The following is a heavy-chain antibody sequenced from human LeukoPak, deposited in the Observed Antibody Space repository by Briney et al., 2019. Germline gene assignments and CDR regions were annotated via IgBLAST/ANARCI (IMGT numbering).Heavy chain of an antibody. D-gene: IGHD3-10*01. Sequence: ASVKVSCKVSGYTLTELSMHWVRQAPGKGLEWMGGFDPEDGETIYAQKFQGRVTMTEDTSTDTAYMELSSLRSEDTAVYYCATDQAYGSGSYWVYWGQGTLVTVPS. CDR1: GYTLTELS. J-gene: IGHJ4*02. CDR3: ATDQAYGSGSYWVY. V-gene: IGHV1-24*01. CDR2: FDPEDGET.